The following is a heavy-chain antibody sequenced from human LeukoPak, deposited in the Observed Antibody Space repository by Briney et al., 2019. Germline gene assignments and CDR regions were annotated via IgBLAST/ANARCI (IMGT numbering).Heavy chain of an antibody. CDR1: GFTFSDYY. CDR3: AKDVTYYDFWSGYYPDY. V-gene: IGHV3-11*04. CDR2: ISSSGSTI. D-gene: IGHD3-3*01. J-gene: IGHJ4*02. Sequence: GSLRLSCAASGFTFSDYYMSWIRQAPGKGLEWVSYISSSGSTIYYAGSVKGRFTISRDNSKNTLYLQMNSLRAEDTAVYYCAKDVTYYDFWSGYYPDYWGQGTLVTVSS.